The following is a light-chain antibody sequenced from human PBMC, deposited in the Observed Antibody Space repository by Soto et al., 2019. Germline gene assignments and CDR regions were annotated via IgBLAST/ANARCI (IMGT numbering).Light chain of an antibody. CDR3: PQYGSSPPYT. J-gene: IGKJ2*01. CDR1: QSVSSSY. Sequence: EIVLTQSPGTLSLSPGERATLSCRASQSVSSSYLAWYQQKPGQAPRLLIYGASSRATGIPDRFSGSGSGTDFYLTISRLEPEDFAVYYCPQYGSSPPYTFGQGTKLEIQ. V-gene: IGKV3-20*01. CDR2: GAS.